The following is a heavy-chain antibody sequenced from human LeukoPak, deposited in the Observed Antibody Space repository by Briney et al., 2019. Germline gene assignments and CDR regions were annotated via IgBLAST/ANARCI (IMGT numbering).Heavy chain of an antibody. Sequence: PGGSLTLSCAVSGFSLSSYWIRWVRQAPGKGREWVGNLKKDGGEKYYVDSVKGRFTISRDNAKNSLYLQMNSRRAEDTAVYYCARAPSMGGSYPQRLDYWGQGTLVTVSS. D-gene: IGHD3-16*01. CDR1: GFSLSSYW. CDR2: LKKDGGEK. J-gene: IGHJ4*02. V-gene: IGHV3-7*01. CDR3: ARAPSMGGSYPQRLDY.